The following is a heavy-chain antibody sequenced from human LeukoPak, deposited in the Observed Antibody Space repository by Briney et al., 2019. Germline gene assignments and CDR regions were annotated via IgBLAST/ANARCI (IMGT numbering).Heavy chain of an antibody. V-gene: IGHV4-39*01. CDR3: QRTTYDILTGLEGSSPNWFDP. Sequence: KPSETLSLTCTVSGGSISSSSYYWGWIRQPPRKGLEWIGSIYYSGSTYYNPSLKSRVTISVDTSKNQFSLKLSSVTAADTVVYFRQRTTYDILTGLEGSSPNWFDPWGQGTLVTVSS. CDR1: GGSISSSSYY. D-gene: IGHD3-9*01. CDR2: IYYSGST. J-gene: IGHJ5*02.